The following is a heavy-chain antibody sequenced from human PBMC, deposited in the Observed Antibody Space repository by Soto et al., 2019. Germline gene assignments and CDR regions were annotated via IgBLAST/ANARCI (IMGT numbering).Heavy chain of an antibody. CDR1: GGTFSSYT. V-gene: IGHV1-69*02. Sequence: SVKVSCKASGGTFSSYTISWVRQAPGQGLEWMGRTIPILGIANYAQKFQGRVTITADKSTSTAYMELSSLRSEDTAVYYCARGLGLYYFDYWGQGTLVTVSS. CDR3: ARGLGLYYFDY. CDR2: TIPILGIA. D-gene: IGHD1-26*01. J-gene: IGHJ4*02.